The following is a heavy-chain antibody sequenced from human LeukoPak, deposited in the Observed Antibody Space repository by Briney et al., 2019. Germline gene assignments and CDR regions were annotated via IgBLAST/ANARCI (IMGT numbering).Heavy chain of an antibody. V-gene: IGHV1-69*13. CDR1: GGTFSSYA. D-gene: IGHD6-13*01. CDR2: IIPIFGTA. Sequence: ASVKVSCKASGGTFSSYAISWVRQAPGQGLEWMGGIIPIFGTANYAQKFQGRVTITADESTSTAYMELSSLRSEDTAVYYCARGYVGIAAAGTGWFDPWGQGTLVTVSS. J-gene: IGHJ5*02. CDR3: ARGYVGIAAAGTGWFDP.